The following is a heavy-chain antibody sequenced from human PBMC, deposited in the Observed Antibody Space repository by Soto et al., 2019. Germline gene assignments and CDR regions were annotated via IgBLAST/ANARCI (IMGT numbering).Heavy chain of an antibody. CDR3: VTQSAVAGTVFDY. V-gene: IGHV5-51*01. CDR2: IYPSDSDT. J-gene: IGHJ4*02. Sequence: EVQLVQSGAEVKKPGESLKISCKGSGYSFTTYWIGWVRQMPGKGLEWMGIIYPSDSDTRYSPSFQGQVTISADKSISTAYLQWSSLKASDTAMYYCVTQSAVAGTVFDYWGQGTLVTVSS. D-gene: IGHD6-19*01. CDR1: GYSFTTYW.